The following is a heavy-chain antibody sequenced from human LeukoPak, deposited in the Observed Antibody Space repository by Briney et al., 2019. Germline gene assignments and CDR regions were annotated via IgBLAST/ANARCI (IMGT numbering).Heavy chain of an antibody. D-gene: IGHD3-22*01. V-gene: IGHV3-73*01. J-gene: IGHJ5*02. CDR3: AKESWYYDSSGYGFDP. Sequence: GGSLKLSCAASGFSFSDSPMHWVRQASGKGLEWVGRVRDRANSYATGYAASVEGRFTISRDDSENTAYLQMNSLIIEDTAVYYCAKESWYYDSSGYGFDPWGQGTLVTASS. CDR1: GFSFSDSP. CDR2: VRDRANSYAT.